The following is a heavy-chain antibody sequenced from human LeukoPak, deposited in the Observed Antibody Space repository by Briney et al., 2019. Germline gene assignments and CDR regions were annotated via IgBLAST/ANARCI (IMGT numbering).Heavy chain of an antibody. V-gene: IGHV1-2*02. D-gene: IGHD3-10*01. CDR3: ASPTVDMVRGVQYYYYGMDV. CDR2: INPNSGGT. J-gene: IGHJ6*02. CDR1: GHTFTGYY. Sequence: GASVKASCKASGHTFTGYYMHWVRQAPGQGLEWMGWINPNSGGTNYAQKFQGRVTMTRDTSISTAYMELSSLRSEDTAVYYCASPTVDMVRGVQYYYYGMDVWGQGTTVTVSS.